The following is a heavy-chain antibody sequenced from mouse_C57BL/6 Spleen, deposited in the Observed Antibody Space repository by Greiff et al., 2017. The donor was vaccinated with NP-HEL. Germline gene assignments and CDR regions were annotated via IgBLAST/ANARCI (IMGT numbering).Heavy chain of an antibody. Sequence: VQLQQSGAELVKPGASVKLSCKASGYTFTSYWMHWVKQRPGRGLEWIGRIDPNSGGTTYNEKFKSKATLTVDKPSSTAYMQLSSLTSEDSAVYYCARDFITTVVATFDYWGQGTTLTVSS. CDR1: GYTFTSYW. D-gene: IGHD1-1*01. J-gene: IGHJ2*01. CDR3: ARDFITTVVATFDY. V-gene: IGHV1-72*01. CDR2: IDPNSGGT.